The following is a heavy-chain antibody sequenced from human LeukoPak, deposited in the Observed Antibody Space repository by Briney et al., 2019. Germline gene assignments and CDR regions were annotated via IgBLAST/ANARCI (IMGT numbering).Heavy chain of an antibody. CDR2: INSDGSST. CDR3: ARDRTKLDIVVVPAALIFQH. Sequence: AGGSLRLPCAASGFTFSSYWMHWVRQAPGKGLVWVSRINSDGSSTSYADSVKGRFTISRDNAKNTLYLQMNSLRAEDTAVYYCARDRTKLDIVVVPAALIFQHWGQGTLVTVSS. V-gene: IGHV3-74*01. D-gene: IGHD2-2*03. J-gene: IGHJ1*01. CDR1: GFTFSSYW.